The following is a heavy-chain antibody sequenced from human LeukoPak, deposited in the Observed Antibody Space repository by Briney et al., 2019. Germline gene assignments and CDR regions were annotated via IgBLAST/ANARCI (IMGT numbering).Heavy chain of an antibody. Sequence: ASVKVSCKASNYTFTSYGISWVRQAPGQGLEWMGWISAYNGNTNYAQKLQGRVTMTTDTSTSTAYMELRSLRSDDTAVYYCASGTLTYSGSYYSIDYWGQGTLVTVSS. CDR1: NYTFTSYG. CDR2: ISAYNGNT. J-gene: IGHJ4*02. D-gene: IGHD1-26*01. CDR3: ASGTLTYSGSYYSIDY. V-gene: IGHV1-18*01.